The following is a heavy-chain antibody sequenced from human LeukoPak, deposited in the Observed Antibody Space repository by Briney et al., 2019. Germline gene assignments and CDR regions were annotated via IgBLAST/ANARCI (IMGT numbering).Heavy chain of an antibody. CDR3: ARDQIPVRYGSGSRAAYYYYGMDV. J-gene: IGHJ6*02. D-gene: IGHD3-10*01. Sequence: ASVKVSCKASGYTFTSYGISWVRQAPGQGLEWMGWITAYNGNTNSAQKLQGRVTMTTDTSTSTAYMELRSLRSDDTAVYYCARDQIPVRYGSGSRAAYYYYGMDVWGQGTTVTVSS. CDR1: GYTFTSYG. CDR2: ITAYNGNT. V-gene: IGHV1-18*01.